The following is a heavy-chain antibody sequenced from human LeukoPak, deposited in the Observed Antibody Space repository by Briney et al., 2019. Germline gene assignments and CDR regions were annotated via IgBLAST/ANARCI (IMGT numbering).Heavy chain of an antibody. Sequence: GGSLRLSCAASASTFSNSAMSWVRQAPGKGLEWVSAISGSGGSTYYADSVKGRFTISRDNSRATLSLQMNSLRAEDTAVYYCAKDLGGGSGCYYLWGRGTLVTASS. CDR1: ASTFSNSA. CDR3: AKDLGGGSGCYYL. J-gene: IGHJ2*01. D-gene: IGHD6-19*01. V-gene: IGHV3-23*01. CDR2: ISGSGGST.